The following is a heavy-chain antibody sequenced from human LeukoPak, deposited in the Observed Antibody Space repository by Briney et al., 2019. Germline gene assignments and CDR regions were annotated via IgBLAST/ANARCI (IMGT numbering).Heavy chain of an antibody. V-gene: IGHV3-21*01. CDR2: ISSSSSYI. Sequence: PGGSLRLSCAASGFTFSSYRMNWVRQAPGKGLEWDSSISSSSSYIYYADSVKGRFTISRDNAKNSLYLQMNSLRAEDTAVYYCAKSRYYDILTGYLHWGQGTLVTVSS. D-gene: IGHD3-9*01. CDR3: AKSRYYDILTGYLH. CDR1: GFTFSSYR. J-gene: IGHJ4*02.